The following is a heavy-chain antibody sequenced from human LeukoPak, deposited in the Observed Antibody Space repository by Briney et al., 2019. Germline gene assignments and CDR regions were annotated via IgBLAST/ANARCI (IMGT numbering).Heavy chain of an antibody. J-gene: IGHJ4*02. V-gene: IGHV4-34*01. D-gene: IGHD2-15*01. Sequence: PSETLSLTCAVDGGSFSGYYWSWIRQPPGKGLEWIGEINHSGSTNYNPSLKSRVTISVDTSKNQFSLKLSSVTAADTAVYYCARGYCSGGSCSTFDYWGQGTLVTVSS. CDR3: ARGYCSGGSCSTFDY. CDR2: INHSGST. CDR1: GGSFSGYY.